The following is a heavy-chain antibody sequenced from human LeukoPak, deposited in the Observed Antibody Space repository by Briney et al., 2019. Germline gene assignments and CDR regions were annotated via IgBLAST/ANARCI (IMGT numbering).Heavy chain of an antibody. V-gene: IGHV4-39*07. D-gene: IGHD1-26*01. CDR1: GGSISSSSYY. CDR3: ARVLLWKLLYYFDY. J-gene: IGHJ4*02. Sequence: SETLSLTCTVSGGSISSSSYYWGWIRQPPGKGLEWIGSIYYSGSTYYNPSLKSRVTISVDTSKNQFSLKLSSVTAADTAVYYCARVLLWKLLYYFDYWGQGTLVTVSS. CDR2: IYYSGST.